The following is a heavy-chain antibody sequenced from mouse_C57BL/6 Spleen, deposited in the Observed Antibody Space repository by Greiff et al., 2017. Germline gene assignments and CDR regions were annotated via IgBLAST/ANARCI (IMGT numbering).Heavy chain of an antibody. V-gene: IGHV1-82*01. Sequence: VKLVESGPELVKPGASVKISCKASGYAFSSSWMNWVKQRPGKGLEWIGRIYPGDGDTNYNGKFKGKATLTADKSSSTAYMQLSSLTSEDSAVYFCAREGTTVDFDYWGQGTTLTVSS. D-gene: IGHD1-1*01. CDR3: AREGTTVDFDY. J-gene: IGHJ2*01. CDR1: GYAFSSSW. CDR2: IYPGDGDT.